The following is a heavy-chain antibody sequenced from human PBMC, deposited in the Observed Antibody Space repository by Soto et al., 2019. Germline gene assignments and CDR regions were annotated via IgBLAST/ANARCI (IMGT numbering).Heavy chain of an antibody. CDR3: ARLPWADYGGIFDP. J-gene: IGHJ5*02. Sequence: GGSLRLSCAASGFNFGPFWMHWVRQAPGKGLVWVSHINGDGSTIVYADSVKGRFTISRDNSKNTLYLQMNSLTTADTAMYYCARLPWADYGGIFDPWGQGTLVTSPQ. V-gene: IGHV3-74*03. D-gene: IGHD4-17*01. CDR1: GFNFGPFW. CDR2: INGDGSTI.